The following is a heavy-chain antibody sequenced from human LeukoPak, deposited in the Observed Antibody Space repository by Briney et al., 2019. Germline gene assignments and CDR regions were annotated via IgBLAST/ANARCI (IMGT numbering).Heavy chain of an antibody. J-gene: IGHJ5*02. Sequence: GGSLRLSCAASGFTFSSYGMTWVRQAPGKGLEWVSYISSSGNTIYYADSVKGRFTISRDNARNSLYLQMNSLRAEDTAVYYCAREAIRWFDPWGQGTLVTVSS. CDR3: AREAIRWFDP. V-gene: IGHV3-48*03. CDR2: ISSSGNTI. D-gene: IGHD2-2*02. CDR1: GFTFSSYG.